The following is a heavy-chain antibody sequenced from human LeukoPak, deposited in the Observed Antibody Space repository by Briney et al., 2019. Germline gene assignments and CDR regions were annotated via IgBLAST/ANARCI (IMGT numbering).Heavy chain of an antibody. CDR3: AATGSETDAFDI. J-gene: IGHJ3*02. CDR2: IAVGNGHT. D-gene: IGHD6-25*01. V-gene: IGHV1-58*02. CDR1: GFTFSTSA. Sequence: SVKVSCKASGFTFSTSAMQWVRQARGQRLECIGWIAVGNGHTNYAQKFQERVSITRDMSTTTAYMELSNLRSEDTAVYYCAATGSETDAFDIWGQGTMVTVSS.